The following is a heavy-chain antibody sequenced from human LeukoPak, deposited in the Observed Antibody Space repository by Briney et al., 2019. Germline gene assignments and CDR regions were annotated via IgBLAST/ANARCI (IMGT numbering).Heavy chain of an antibody. J-gene: IGHJ4*02. V-gene: IGHV4-38-2*02. CDR2: IYYTGNT. Sequence: SETLSLTCTVSGYSISSGYYWGWIRQPPGVGLEWIGSIYYTGNTSYNASLKSQVSIAIDTSKNQFSLKLTSVTAADTAGYYWARQTGSGLFILPGGEGALGTVSP. CDR1: GYSISSGYY. D-gene: IGHD3/OR15-3a*01. CDR3: ARQTGSGLFILP.